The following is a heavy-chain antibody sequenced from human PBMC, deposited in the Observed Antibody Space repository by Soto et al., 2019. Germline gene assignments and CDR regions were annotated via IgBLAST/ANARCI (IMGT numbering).Heavy chain of an antibody. CDR2: IRSKATSYAT. CDR1: GFTFSGSA. D-gene: IGHD5-18*01. V-gene: IGHV3-73*02. CDR3: TKSSDPAMVPCYYGMDV. J-gene: IGHJ6*02. Sequence: EVQLVESGGGLVQPGGSLKLSCAASGFTFSGSAMHWVRQASGKGLEWVGRIRSKATSYATAYAASVKGRFTISRDDSKNTEYLQMSSLKTEDTAVYYCTKSSDPAMVPCYYGMDVWGQGTTVTVSS.